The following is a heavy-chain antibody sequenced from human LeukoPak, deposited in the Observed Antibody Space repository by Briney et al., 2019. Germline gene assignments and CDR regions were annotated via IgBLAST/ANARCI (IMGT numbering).Heavy chain of an antibody. CDR1: GYTFTTYY. CDR3: ARVRGGVRGVVWDL. D-gene: IGHD3-10*01. CDR2: INLSGGST. V-gene: IGHV1-46*01. Sequence: ASVKVSCKASGYTFTTYYIHWVRQAPGQGLEWMGIINLSGGSTNYAQKFQGRLTMTRDTSTSTVFMELSSLTSEDTAVYYCARVRGGVRGVVWDLWGQGTLVTVSS. J-gene: IGHJ4*02.